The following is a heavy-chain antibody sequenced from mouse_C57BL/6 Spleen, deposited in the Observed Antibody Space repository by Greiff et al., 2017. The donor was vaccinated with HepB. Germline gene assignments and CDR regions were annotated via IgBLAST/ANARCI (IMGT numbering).Heavy chain of an antibody. CDR3: ARSYYGSSYSYFDY. J-gene: IGHJ2*01. CDR2: IYPGDGDT. D-gene: IGHD1-1*01. V-gene: IGHV1-82*01. CDR1: GYAFSSSW. Sequence: LVESGPELVKPGASVKISCKASGYAFSSSWMNWVKQRPGKGLEWIGRIYPGDGDTNYNGKFKGKATLTADKSSSTAYMQLSSLTSEDSAVYFGARSYYGSSYSYFDYWGQGTTLTVSS.